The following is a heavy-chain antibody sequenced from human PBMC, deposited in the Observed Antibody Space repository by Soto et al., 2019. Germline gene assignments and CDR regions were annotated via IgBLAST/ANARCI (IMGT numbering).Heavy chain of an antibody. V-gene: IGHV1-69*13. Sequence: SVKVSCKASGGTFSSYAISWVRQAPGQGLEWMGGIIPIFGTANYAQKFQGRVTITADESTSTAYMELSSLRSEDTAVYYCAREGANYDFWSGPIYPQYYYYGMDVCGQGTTLTVYS. CDR2: IIPIFGTA. CDR3: AREGANYDFWSGPIYPQYYYYGMDV. D-gene: IGHD3-3*01. J-gene: IGHJ6*02. CDR1: GGTFSSYA.